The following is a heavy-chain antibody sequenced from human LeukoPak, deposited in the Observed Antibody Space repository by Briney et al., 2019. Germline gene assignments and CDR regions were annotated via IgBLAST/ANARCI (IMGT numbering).Heavy chain of an antibody. Sequence: GGSLRLSCAASGFAFSNYWMHWIRQVPGKGLVWVSHIKYDGSATNYADSVKGRFTISRDNAKNTLYLQMNSLRAEDTAVYYCVSGSLQSGYNFDYWGQGALVTVSS. D-gene: IGHD3-3*01. V-gene: IGHV3-74*01. CDR2: IKYDGSAT. J-gene: IGHJ4*02. CDR3: VSGSLQSGYNFDY. CDR1: GFAFSNYW.